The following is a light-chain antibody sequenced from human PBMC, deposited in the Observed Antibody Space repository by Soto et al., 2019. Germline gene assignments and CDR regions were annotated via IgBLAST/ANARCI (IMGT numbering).Light chain of an antibody. CDR1: QSVSNTY. Sequence: EVVLTQSPGTLSLSPGERATLSCRANQSVSNTYLAWYQQKPGQSPRLLIYDTSTRATGIPARFSGSGSGTEFTLTISSLQSEDFAVYYCQQYSNWPPITFGQGARLEIK. V-gene: IGKV3-15*01. CDR3: QQYSNWPPIT. CDR2: DTS. J-gene: IGKJ5*01.